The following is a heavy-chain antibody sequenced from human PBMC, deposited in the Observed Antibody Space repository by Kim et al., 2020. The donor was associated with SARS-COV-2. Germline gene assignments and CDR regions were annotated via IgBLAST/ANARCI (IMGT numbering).Heavy chain of an antibody. J-gene: IGHJ4*02. D-gene: IGHD4-4*01. CDR1: GYTFTTCA. Sequence: ASVKVSCKASGYTFTTCAIHWVRQAPGQRLEWMGWINAGNGNTKSSQKFQGRVTITRDTSTSTAYMEFSSLRSEDTAVYYCAREQYSKGPFDSWGQGTLV. CDR3: AREQYSKGPFDS. V-gene: IGHV1-3*01. CDR2: INAGNGNT.